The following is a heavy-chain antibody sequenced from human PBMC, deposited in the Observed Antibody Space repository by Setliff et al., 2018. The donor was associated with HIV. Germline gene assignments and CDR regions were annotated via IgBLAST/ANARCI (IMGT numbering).Heavy chain of an antibody. CDR3: ARGLSFYDPGGFDY. CDR2: INHSGST. V-gene: IGHV4-59*08. J-gene: IGHJ4*02. Sequence: PSETLSLTCSVSGGSISSYYWSWIRQPPGKGLEWIGEINHSGSTNYNPSLKSRVTISVDTSKNQFSLKLSSVTAADTAVYYCARGLSFYDPGGFDYWGQGTLVTVSS. CDR1: GGSISSYY. D-gene: IGHD3-22*01.